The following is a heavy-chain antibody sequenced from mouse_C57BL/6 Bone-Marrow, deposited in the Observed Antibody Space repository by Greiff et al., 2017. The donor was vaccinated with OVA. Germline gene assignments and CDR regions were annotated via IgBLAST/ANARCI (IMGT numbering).Heavy chain of an antibody. D-gene: IGHD1-1*01. J-gene: IGHJ1*03. Sequence: EVQLQESGAELVRPGASVKLSCTASGFNIKDDYMHWVKQRPEQGLEWIGWIDPENGDTEYASKFQGKATITADTSSNTAYLQLSSLTSEDTAVYYCTTFITTVVAEGWYFDVWGTGTTVTVSS. V-gene: IGHV14-4*01. CDR1: GFNIKDDY. CDR2: IDPENGDT. CDR3: TTFITTVVAEGWYFDV.